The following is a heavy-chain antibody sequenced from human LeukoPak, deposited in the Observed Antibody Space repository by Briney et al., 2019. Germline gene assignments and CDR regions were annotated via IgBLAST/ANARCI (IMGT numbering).Heavy chain of an antibody. V-gene: IGHV1-8*01. Sequence: ASVKVSCKASKDTFTTYDVNWVRQATGQRLEWMGWMNPNSGNTGYAQKFQGRVTMTMNSSISTAYMELTSLTSEDTAVYYCARSTMGARRRYDYWGQGTLVTVSS. J-gene: IGHJ4*02. CDR1: KDTFTTYD. D-gene: IGHD1-26*01. CDR2: MNPNSGNT. CDR3: ARSTMGARRRYDY.